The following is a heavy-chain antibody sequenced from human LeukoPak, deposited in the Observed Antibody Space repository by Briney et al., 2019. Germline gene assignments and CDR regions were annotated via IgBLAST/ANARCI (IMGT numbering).Heavy chain of an antibody. CDR1: GGSFSGYY. CDR3: ARHRRVTMVRGVIRYFDY. J-gene: IGHJ4*02. V-gene: IGHV4-34*01. CDR2: INHSGST. Sequence: SETLSLTCAVYGGSFSGYYWSWIRQPPGKGLEWIGEINHSGSTNYNPSLKSRVTISVDTSKNQFSLKLSSVTAADTAVYYCARHRRVTMVRGVIRYFDYWGQGTLVTVSS. D-gene: IGHD3-10*01.